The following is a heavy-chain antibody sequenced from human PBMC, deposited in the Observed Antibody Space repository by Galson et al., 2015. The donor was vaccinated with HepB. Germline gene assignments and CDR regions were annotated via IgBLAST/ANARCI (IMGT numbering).Heavy chain of an antibody. CDR2: ISSTSAYI. V-gene: IGHV3-21*01. J-gene: IGHJ2*01. D-gene: IGHD5/OR15-5a*01. CDR3: AKSVLEGGHWYFDI. Sequence: SLRLSCAASGFSFRTYRMTWVRQAPGKGLDWVSCISSTSAYIAYTDSVKGRFTISRDNAKSSVYLQMNDLRAEDTAGYFCAKSVLEGGHWYFDIWGRGTLVTVSS. CDR1: GFSFRTYR.